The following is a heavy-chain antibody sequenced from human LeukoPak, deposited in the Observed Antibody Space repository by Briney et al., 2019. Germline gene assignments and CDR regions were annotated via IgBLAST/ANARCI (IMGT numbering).Heavy chain of an antibody. D-gene: IGHD3-16*01. J-gene: IGHJ4*02. Sequence: SETLSLTCAVYGGSFSGYYWSWIRQPPGKGLEWIGEINHSGSTNYNPSLKSRVAISVDTSKNQFSLKLSSVTAADTAVYYCASPSLGVWGIDYWGQGTLVTVSS. CDR3: ASPSLGVWGIDY. CDR2: INHSGST. CDR1: GGSFSGYY. V-gene: IGHV4-34*01.